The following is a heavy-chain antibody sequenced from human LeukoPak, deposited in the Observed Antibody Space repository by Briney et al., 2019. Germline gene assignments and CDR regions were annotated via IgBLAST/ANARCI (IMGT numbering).Heavy chain of an antibody. Sequence: PGGSLRLSCAASGFTFSSYWMSWVRQAPGKGLEWVANINQDGGEKYYVDSVKGRFTISRDNAKNSLYLQMNSLRAEDTAIYYCARGPQFSGPGWFDPWGQGTLVTVSS. CDR1: GFTFSSYW. V-gene: IGHV3-7*04. J-gene: IGHJ5*02. CDR3: ARGPQFSGPGWFDP. D-gene: IGHD3-10*01. CDR2: INQDGGEK.